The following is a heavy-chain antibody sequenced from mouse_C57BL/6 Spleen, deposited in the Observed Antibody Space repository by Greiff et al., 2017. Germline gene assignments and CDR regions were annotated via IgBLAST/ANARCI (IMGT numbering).Heavy chain of an antibody. CDR2: ISDGGSYT. J-gene: IGHJ4*01. V-gene: IGHV5-4*01. Sequence: EVMLVESGGGLVKPGGSLKLSCAASGFTFSSYAMSWVRQTPEKRLEWVATISDGGSYTYYPDNVKGRFTISRDNAKNNLYLQMSHLKSEDTAMYYCARDREPLYAMDYWGQGTSVTVSS. D-gene: IGHD3-3*01. CDR3: ARDREPLYAMDY. CDR1: GFTFSSYA.